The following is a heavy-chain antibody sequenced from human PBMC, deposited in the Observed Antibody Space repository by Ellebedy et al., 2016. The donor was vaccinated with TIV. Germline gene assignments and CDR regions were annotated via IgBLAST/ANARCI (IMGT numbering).Heavy chain of an antibody. CDR1: GFASKSYV. CDR2: MRNSGGDK. J-gene: IGHJ4*02. D-gene: IGHD1-1*01. V-gene: IGHV3-23*01. CDR3: ANHSGGTGLQLPDY. Sequence: PGGSLRLSCAASGFASKSYVMSRVRQAPGKGRELVSSMRNSGGDKYYAQSVKGRFTIFRDNSKNNLYLQMNSLRVEDTAMYFCANHSGGTGLQLPDYWGQGTLVTVAS.